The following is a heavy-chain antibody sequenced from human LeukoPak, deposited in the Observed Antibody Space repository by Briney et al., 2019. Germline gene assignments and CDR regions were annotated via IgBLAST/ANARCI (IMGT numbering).Heavy chain of an antibody. V-gene: IGHV3-49*04. D-gene: IGHD5-12*01. CDR1: GFTFGDHA. Sequence: GGSLRLSCTASGFTFGDHAMSWVRQAPGKGLEWVGFIRSKGYGGTTEYAASVKGRFTISRDDSKSIAYLQMNSLKTEDTAVYYCAKDQEDRGGYDEYYYYYYGMDVWGKGTTVTVSS. CDR2: IRSKGYGGTT. CDR3: AKDQEDRGGYDEYYYYYYGMDV. J-gene: IGHJ6*04.